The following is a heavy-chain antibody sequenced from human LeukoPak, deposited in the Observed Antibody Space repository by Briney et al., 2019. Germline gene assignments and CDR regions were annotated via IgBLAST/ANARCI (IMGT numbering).Heavy chain of an antibody. CDR1: GFTFSNAW. J-gene: IGHJ4*02. Sequence: GGSLRLSCAASGFTFSNAWMSWVRQAPGKGLEWVGRIKSKTDGGTTDYAAPVKGRFTISRDDSKNTLYLQMNSLKTEDTAVYYCILDGWIQVWFFHYWGQGTLVTVSS. CDR3: ILDGWIQVWFFHY. CDR2: IKSKTDGGTT. V-gene: IGHV3-15*01. D-gene: IGHD5-18*01.